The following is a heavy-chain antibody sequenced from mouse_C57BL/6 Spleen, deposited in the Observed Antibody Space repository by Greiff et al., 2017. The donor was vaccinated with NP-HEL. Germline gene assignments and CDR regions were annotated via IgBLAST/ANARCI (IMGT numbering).Heavy chain of an antibody. CDR3: ARSGVYAMDY. J-gene: IGHJ4*01. Sequence: QVHVKQPGAELVMPGASVKLSCKASGYTFTSYWMHWVKQRPGQGLEWIGEIDPSDSYTNYNQKFKGKSTLTVDKSSSTAYMQLSSLTSEDSAVYYCARSGVYAMDYWGQGTSVTVSS. D-gene: IGHD3-1*01. V-gene: IGHV1-69*01. CDR1: GYTFTSYW. CDR2: IDPSDSYT.